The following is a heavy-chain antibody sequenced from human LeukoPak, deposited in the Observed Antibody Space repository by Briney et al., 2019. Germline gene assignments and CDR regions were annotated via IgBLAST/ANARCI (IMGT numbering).Heavy chain of an antibody. CDR1: GFTFSNYG. J-gene: IGHJ6*03. Sequence: PGGSLRLSCAAAGFTFSNYGLSWVRQAPGKGLEWVSAVSGGGGNTYYADSVKGRFTISRDNAKNSLYLQMNSLRAEDTAVYYCAADMDVWGKGTTVTVSS. V-gene: IGHV3-23*01. CDR2: VSGGGGNT. CDR3: AADMDV.